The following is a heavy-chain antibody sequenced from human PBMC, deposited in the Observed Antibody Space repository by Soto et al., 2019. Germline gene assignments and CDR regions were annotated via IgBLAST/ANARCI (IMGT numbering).Heavy chain of an antibody. J-gene: IGHJ3*02. CDR1: GFTFSSYG. Sequence: GGSLRLSCAASGFTFSSYGMHWVRQAPGKGLEWVAVIWYDGSNKYYADSVKGRFTISRDNSKNTLYLQMNSLRAEDTAVYYCARDMHDYIWGSYRYTPNRGAFDIWGQGTMVTVSS. D-gene: IGHD3-16*02. CDR2: IWYDGSNK. CDR3: ARDMHDYIWGSYRYTPNRGAFDI. V-gene: IGHV3-33*01.